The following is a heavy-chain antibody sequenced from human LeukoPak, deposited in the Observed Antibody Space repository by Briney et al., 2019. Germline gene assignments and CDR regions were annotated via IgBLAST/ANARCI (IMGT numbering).Heavy chain of an antibody. CDR3: ARGLYDFWSGYYTPRNYYYYYYMDV. D-gene: IGHD3-3*01. CDR1: GGSISSYY. J-gene: IGHJ6*03. CDR2: IYYSGST. Sequence: SETLSLTCTVSGGSISSYYLSWTRQPPGKGLEWIGYIYYSGSTNYNPSLKSRVTISVDTSKNQFSLKLSSVTAADTAVYYCARGLYDFWSGYYTPRNYYYYYYMDVWGKGTTVTVSS. V-gene: IGHV4-59*01.